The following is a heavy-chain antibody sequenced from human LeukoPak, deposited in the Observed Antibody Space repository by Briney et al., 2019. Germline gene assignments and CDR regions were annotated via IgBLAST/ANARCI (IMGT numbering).Heavy chain of an antibody. CDR1: GYTFTGYY. CDR3: ARGPSPRFYYMDV. J-gene: IGHJ6*03. CDR2: INPNSGGT. Sequence: ASVKVSCKASGYTFTGYYMHWVRQAPGQGLEWMGWINPNSGGTNYAQKFQGRVTMTRDTSISTAYMELSSLRSEDTAVYYCARGPSPRFYYMDVWGKGTTVTISS. V-gene: IGHV1-2*02.